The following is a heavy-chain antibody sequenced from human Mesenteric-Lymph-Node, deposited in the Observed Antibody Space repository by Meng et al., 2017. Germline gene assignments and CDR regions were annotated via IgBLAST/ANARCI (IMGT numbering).Heavy chain of an antibody. V-gene: IGHV1-2*06. D-gene: IGHD3-16*01. CDR3: ASDGAGSYTGLNY. J-gene: IGHJ4*02. Sequence: QVQLVQSGAEVKKPGSSVKVSCKASGGTFSSYAISWVRQAPGQGLEWMGRTNPSKPDTHYAQKFQGRVTMTRDTSISTAYMELTSLKSDDTAVYYCASDGAGSYTGLNYWGQGTLVTVSS. CDR2: TNPSKPDT. CDR1: GGTFSSYA.